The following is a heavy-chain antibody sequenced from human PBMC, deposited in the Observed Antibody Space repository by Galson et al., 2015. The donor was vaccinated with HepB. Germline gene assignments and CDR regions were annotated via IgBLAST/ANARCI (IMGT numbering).Heavy chain of an antibody. V-gene: IGHV4-59*01. CDR3: ARDRGDGYNFDAFDI. D-gene: IGHD5-24*01. J-gene: IGHJ3*02. CDR1: GGSISSYY. Sequence: ETLSLTCTVSGGSISSYYWSWIRQPPGKGLEWIGYIYYSGSTNYNPSLKSRVTISVDTSKNQFSLKLSSVTAADTAVYYCARDRGDGYNFDAFDIWGQGTMVTVSS. CDR2: IYYSGST.